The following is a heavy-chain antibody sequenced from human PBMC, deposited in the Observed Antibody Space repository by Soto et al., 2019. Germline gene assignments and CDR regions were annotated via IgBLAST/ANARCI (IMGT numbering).Heavy chain of an antibody. D-gene: IGHD3-10*01. J-gene: IGHJ4*02. CDR1: GFPLSTSGVV. CDR2: IYWNDDK. CDR3: AHTYYYGSGSYFPESSHFDY. V-gene: IGHV2-5*01. Sequence: QITLKESGPTLVKPTQTLTLTCTFSGFPLSTSGVVVGGIRQPPGKALGWLEFIYWNDDKRYSPSLKSRLTITKDTSKNQVVLTMTNMDPVDTATYYCAHTYYYGSGSYFPESSHFDYWGQGTLVTVSS.